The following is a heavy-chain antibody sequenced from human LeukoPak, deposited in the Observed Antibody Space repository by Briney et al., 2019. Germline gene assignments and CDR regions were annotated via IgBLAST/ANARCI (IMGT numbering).Heavy chain of an antibody. D-gene: IGHD3-9*01. CDR3: AQDLGDYNAPGGY. Sequence: GGSLRLSCAASGFTFSGSAMHWVRQASGKGLEWVGRIRSKANHYATAYAASVKGSFTVSRDDSKKPAYLQMNSLKTEDTAVYYCAQDLGDYNAPGGYWGQGTLVTVSS. CDR1: GFTFSGSA. CDR2: IRSKANHYAT. J-gene: IGHJ4*02. V-gene: IGHV3-73*01.